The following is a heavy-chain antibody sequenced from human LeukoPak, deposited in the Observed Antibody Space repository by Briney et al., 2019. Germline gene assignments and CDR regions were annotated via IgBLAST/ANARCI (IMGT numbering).Heavy chain of an antibody. Sequence: GGSLRLSCAASGFTFSTYTMHWVRQAPGKGLEWVAVISYDGSNKYYADSVKGRFTISRDNSKNTLYLQMNSLRAEDTAVYYCAKAIEQQLVTCPGYWGQGTLVTVSS. D-gene: IGHD6-13*01. CDR1: GFTFSTYT. CDR2: ISYDGSNK. V-gene: IGHV3-30*04. J-gene: IGHJ4*02. CDR3: AKAIEQQLVTCPGY.